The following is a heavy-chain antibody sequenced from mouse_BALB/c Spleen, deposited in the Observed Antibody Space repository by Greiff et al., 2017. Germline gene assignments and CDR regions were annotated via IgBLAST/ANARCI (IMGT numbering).Heavy chain of an antibody. CDR2: IDPSDSYT. D-gene: IGHD6-2*01. CDR3: TRSLGPYYAMDY. J-gene: IGHJ4*01. Sequence: QVQLQQSGAELVKPGASVKMSCKASGYTFTSYWMHWVKQRPGQGLEWIGVIDPSDSYTSYNQKFKGKATLTVDTSSSTAYMQLSSLTSEDSAVYYCTRSLGPYYAMDYWGQGTSVTVSS. V-gene: IGHV1S127*01. CDR1: GYTFTSYW.